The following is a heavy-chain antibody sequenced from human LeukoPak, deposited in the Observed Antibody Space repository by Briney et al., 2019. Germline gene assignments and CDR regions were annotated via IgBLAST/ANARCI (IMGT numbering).Heavy chain of an antibody. D-gene: IGHD6-19*01. CDR2: IVVGSGNT. J-gene: IGHJ4*02. V-gene: IGHV1-58*01. Sequence: SVKVSCKASGFTFTSSAVQWVRQARAQRLEWIGWIVVGSGNTNYAQKFQERVTITRDMSTSTAYMELSSLRSEDTAVYYCAAWSDSSGWYSDYWGQGTLVTVSS. CDR3: AAWSDSSGWYSDY. CDR1: GFTFTSSA.